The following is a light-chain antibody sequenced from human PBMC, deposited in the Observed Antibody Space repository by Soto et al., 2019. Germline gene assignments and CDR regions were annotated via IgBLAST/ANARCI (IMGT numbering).Light chain of an antibody. J-gene: IGLJ1*01. CDR3: CSYAGSSTLV. CDR2: EVS. CDR1: SSDVGSYNL. V-gene: IGLV2-23*02. Sequence: QSVLTQPASVSGSPGQSITISCTGTSSDVGSYNLVSWYQQHPGKAPKLMIYEVSKRPSGVSNRFSGSKSGNTASLTISGLQAEDEAVYYCCSYAGSSTLVFGTGTKVTAL.